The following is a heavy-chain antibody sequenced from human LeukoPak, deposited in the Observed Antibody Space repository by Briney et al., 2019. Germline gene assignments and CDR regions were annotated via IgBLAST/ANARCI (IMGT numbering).Heavy chain of an antibody. CDR1: GGSISSYY. V-gene: IGHV4-59*01. CDR2: IYYSGST. D-gene: IGHD2-2*01. J-gene: IGHJ5*02. CDR3: ARGERDVVVPVRNWFDP. Sequence: PSETLSLTCTVSGGSISSYYWSWIRQPPGKGLEWIGYIYYSGSTHYNPSLKSRVTISVDTSKNQFSLKLSSVTAADTAVYYCARGERDVVVPVRNWFDPWGQGTLVTVSS.